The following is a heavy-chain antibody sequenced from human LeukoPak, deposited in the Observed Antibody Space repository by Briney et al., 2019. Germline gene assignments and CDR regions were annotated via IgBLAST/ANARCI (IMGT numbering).Heavy chain of an antibody. Sequence: QAGGSLRLSCAASGLTFSSYAMSWVRQAPGKGLEWVSAISGSSGHTYYADSVKGRFTISRDNSKNTLYLQMNSLRAEDPAVYYCAKVGFSEMEWLLYSDHWGQGTLVTVSS. J-gene: IGHJ4*02. V-gene: IGHV3-23*01. D-gene: IGHD3-3*01. CDR3: AKVGFSEMEWLLYSDH. CDR1: GLTFSSYA. CDR2: ISGSSGHT.